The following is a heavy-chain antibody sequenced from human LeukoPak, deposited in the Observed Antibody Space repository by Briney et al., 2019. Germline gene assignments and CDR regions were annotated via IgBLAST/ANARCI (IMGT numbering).Heavy chain of an antibody. J-gene: IGHJ6*02. CDR1: GITFSSYS. CDR2: ISSRSSYI. D-gene: IGHD6-13*01. CDR3: AGAAAGYYYYYGMDV. Sequence: GGSLRLSCVASGITFSSYSMNWVRHAPGKGLERVSSISSRSSYIYYADSVKGRFTISRDNAKNSLYLQMNSLRAEDTAVYYCAGAAAGYYYYYGMDVWGQGTTVTVSS. V-gene: IGHV3-21*01.